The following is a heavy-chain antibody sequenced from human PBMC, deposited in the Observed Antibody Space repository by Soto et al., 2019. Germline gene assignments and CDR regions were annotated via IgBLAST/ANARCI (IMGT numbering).Heavy chain of an antibody. V-gene: IGHV3-66*01. J-gene: IGHJ4*02. CDR2: IYSGGAT. Sequence: ESGGGLVQPGGSLRLSCAASGFTVSSNYMTWVRQAPGKGLEWVSVIYSGGATYYADSVKGRFTISRDNSKNTLYLQMNXXXXXXXXXXXXXXXXXXXXXXXWGQGTVVTVSS. CDR3: XXXXXXXXXXX. CDR1: GFTVSSNY.